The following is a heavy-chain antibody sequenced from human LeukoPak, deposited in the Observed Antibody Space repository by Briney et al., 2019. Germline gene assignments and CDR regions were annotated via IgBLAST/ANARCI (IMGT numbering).Heavy chain of an antibody. CDR2: ISSSSSTI. Sequence: GGSLRLSCAASGFTFSSYSMNWVRQAPGKGLEWVSYISSSSSTIYYADSVKGRFTISRDNAKNSLYLQMNSLRAEDTAVYYCARDRRFSRWELLAGYYYMDVWGKGTTVTVSS. V-gene: IGHV3-48*01. J-gene: IGHJ6*03. CDR1: GFTFSSYS. CDR3: ARDRRFSRWELLAGYYYMDV. D-gene: IGHD1-26*01.